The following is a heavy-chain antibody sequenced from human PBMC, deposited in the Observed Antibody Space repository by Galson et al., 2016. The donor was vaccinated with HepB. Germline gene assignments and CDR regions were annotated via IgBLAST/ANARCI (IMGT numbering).Heavy chain of an antibody. Sequence: SETLSLTCAVSGGSISRNNWWSWVRQPPGKGLEWIGEIFHSGDTNYNPSLRSRVTISVDKPKNHVSLKLISVTAADTAMYYCASYLIQSWAGSDAFDTWGQGTMVTVSS. CDR1: GGSISRNNW. D-gene: IGHD5-18*01. J-gene: IGHJ3*02. CDR2: IFHSGDT. V-gene: IGHV4-4*02. CDR3: ASYLIQSWAGSDAFDT.